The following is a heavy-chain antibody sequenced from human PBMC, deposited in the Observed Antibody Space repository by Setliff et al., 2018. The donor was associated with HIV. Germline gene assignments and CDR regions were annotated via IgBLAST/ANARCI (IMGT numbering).Heavy chain of an antibody. CDR2: TNPMLGTP. CDR1: GGTFISYA. D-gene: IGHD2-2*01. Sequence: SVKVSCKASGGTFISYAIGWVRQAPGQGLEWMGGTNPMLGTPNYAQKFQGRVTMTTDTSTSTAYMELRSLRSDDTAVYYCTKVGYCSSASCYASDYWGQGTLVTVSS. V-gene: IGHV1-69*10. CDR3: TKVGYCSSASCYASDY. J-gene: IGHJ4*02.